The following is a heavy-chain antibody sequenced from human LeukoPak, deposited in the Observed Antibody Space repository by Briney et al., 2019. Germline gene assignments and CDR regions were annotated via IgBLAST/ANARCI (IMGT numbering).Heavy chain of an antibody. V-gene: IGHV3-30*02. CDR1: GFTFSSYS. Sequence: GGSLRLSCAASGFTFSSYSMHWVRQPPRKGLGRVSFIRYDASDCYYADSVKGRYTISRDNSKNTLWLQMNSLRAEDTAVYYCAKDWSVSGNGHGHLDYWGQGIQVTVSS. J-gene: IGHJ4*02. CDR2: IRYDASDC. D-gene: IGHD3-3*01. CDR3: AKDWSVSGNGHGHLDY.